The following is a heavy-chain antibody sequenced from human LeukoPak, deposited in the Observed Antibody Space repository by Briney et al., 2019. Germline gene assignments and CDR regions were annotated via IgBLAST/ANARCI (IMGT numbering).Heavy chain of an antibody. D-gene: IGHD3-3*01. CDR1: GYTFTGYY. V-gene: IGHV1-2*06. CDR2: INPISGGT. J-gene: IGHJ6*02. Sequence: GASVKVSCKASGYTFTGYYMHWVRQAPGQGLEWMGRINPISGGTNYAQKFQGRVTMTRDTSISTAYMELSRLRSDDTAVYYCARTYYDFWSGYLYYYYGMDVWGQGTTVTVSS. CDR3: ARTYYDFWSGYLYYYYGMDV.